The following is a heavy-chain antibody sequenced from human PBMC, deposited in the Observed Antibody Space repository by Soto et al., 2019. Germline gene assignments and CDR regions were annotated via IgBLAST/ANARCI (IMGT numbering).Heavy chain of an antibody. J-gene: IGHJ3*02. CDR2: IIPSFGTA. CDR3: ARDSTVTTIGAFDI. D-gene: IGHD4-17*01. V-gene: IGHV1-69*13. Sequence: ASVKVSCKASGYTFTNYAMHWVRQAPGQGLEWMGWIIPSFGTANYAQKFQGRVTITADESTSTAYMELSSLRSEDTAVYYCARDSTVTTIGAFDIWGQGTMVTVSS. CDR1: GYTFTNYA.